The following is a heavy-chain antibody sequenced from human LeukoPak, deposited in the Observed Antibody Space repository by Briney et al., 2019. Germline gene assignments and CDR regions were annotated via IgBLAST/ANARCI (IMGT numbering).Heavy chain of an antibody. CDR2: IGGSGNT. V-gene: IGHV3-23*01. CDR3: ASLASRYSSEDY. Sequence: TGGSLRLSCAASGFTFSSYAMSWVRQAPGKGLEWVSSIGGSGNTYYSESVKGRFTISRDNSKTTLYLQMNSLRAEDTAVYYCASLASRYSSEDYWGQGTLVTVSS. J-gene: IGHJ4*02. D-gene: IGHD6-19*01. CDR1: GFTFSSYA.